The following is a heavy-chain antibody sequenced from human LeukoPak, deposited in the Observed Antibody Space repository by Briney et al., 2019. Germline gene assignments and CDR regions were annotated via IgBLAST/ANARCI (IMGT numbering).Heavy chain of an antibody. CDR3: ARSDGVVTATYIDY. CDR2: ISAHNGNT. Sequence: ASVKVSCKASGYTFTSYGISWVRQAPGQGLEWMGWISAHNGNTNYAQKLQGRVTMTTDTSTSTAYMELRSLRSDDTAVYYCARSDGVVTATYIDYWGQGTLVTVSS. J-gene: IGHJ4*02. D-gene: IGHD2-21*02. CDR1: GYTFTSYG. V-gene: IGHV1-18*01.